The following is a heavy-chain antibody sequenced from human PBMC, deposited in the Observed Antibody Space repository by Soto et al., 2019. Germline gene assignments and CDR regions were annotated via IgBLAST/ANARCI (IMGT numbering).Heavy chain of an antibody. D-gene: IGHD4-17*01. CDR2: IYYSGST. CDR3: ASHYRGDFPNWFDP. Sequence: NPSETLSLTCTVSGGSISSGGYYWSWIRQHPGKGLEWIGYIYYSGSTYYNPSLKSRVTISVDTSKNQFSLKLSSVTAADTAVYYCASHYRGDFPNWFDPWGQGTLVTVSS. J-gene: IGHJ5*02. V-gene: IGHV4-31*03. CDR1: GGSISSGGYY.